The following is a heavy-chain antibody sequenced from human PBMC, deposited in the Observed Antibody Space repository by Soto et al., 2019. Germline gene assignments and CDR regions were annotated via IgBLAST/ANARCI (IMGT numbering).Heavy chain of an antibody. V-gene: IGHV1-18*01. D-gene: IGHD6-6*01. Sequence: GASMKVSCKASGYTFSNYGFSWVRQAPGQGLEWMGWISGCNGNTNYAERLQGRVTMTTDTSTSTAYMELKSLRYDDTAVYYCAREGQLGYWGQGTPVTVSS. CDR2: ISGCNGNT. CDR1: GYTFSNYG. CDR3: AREGQLGY. J-gene: IGHJ4*02.